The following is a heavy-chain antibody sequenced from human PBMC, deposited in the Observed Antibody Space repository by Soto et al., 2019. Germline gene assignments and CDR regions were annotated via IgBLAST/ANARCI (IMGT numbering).Heavy chain of an antibody. Sequence: GGSLRLSCAASGFTFSSYAMSWVRQAPGKGLEWVSAISGSGGSTYYADSVKGRFTISRDNSKNTLYLQMNSLRAEDTAVYYCATRYDADNAFGIWGQGTMVTVSS. CDR1: GFTFSSYA. D-gene: IGHD5-12*01. J-gene: IGHJ3*02. CDR2: ISGSGGST. CDR3: ATRYDADNAFGI. V-gene: IGHV3-23*01.